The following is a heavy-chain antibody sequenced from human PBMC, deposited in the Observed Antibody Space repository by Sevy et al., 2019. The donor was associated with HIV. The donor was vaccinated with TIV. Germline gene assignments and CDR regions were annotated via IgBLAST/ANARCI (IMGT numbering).Heavy chain of an antibody. CDR3: AKKMGGGSGMAFLVDY. J-gene: IGHJ4*02. CDR1: GFTFSNFA. Sequence: GGSLRLSCAASGFTFSNFAMGWVRHAPGKGLDWISVISGTGDYTYYADSVKGRFTISRDNSENTLSLQMNSLRAEDTAIFYWAKKMGGGSGMAFLVDYWGQGTLVTVSS. D-gene: IGHD5-18*01. CDR2: ISGTGDYT. V-gene: IGHV3-23*01.